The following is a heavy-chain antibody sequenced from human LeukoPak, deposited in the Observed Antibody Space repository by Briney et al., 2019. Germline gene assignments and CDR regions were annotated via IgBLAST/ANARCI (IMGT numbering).Heavy chain of an antibody. CDR2: INSDGSST. Sequence: GGSLRLSCAASGFTFSSYWMHWVRQAPGKGLVWVSRINSDGSSTSYADSVKGRFTISRDNAKNTLYLQMNSLRAEDTAVYYCARGRYCSSTSCYEDWFDLWGQGTLVTVSS. CDR1: GFTFSSYW. J-gene: IGHJ5*02. D-gene: IGHD2-2*01. CDR3: ARGRYCSSTSCYEDWFDL. V-gene: IGHV3-74*01.